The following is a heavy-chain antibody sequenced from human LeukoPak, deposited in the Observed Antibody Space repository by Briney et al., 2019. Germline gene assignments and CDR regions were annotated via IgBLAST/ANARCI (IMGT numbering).Heavy chain of an antibody. J-gene: IGHJ6*02. V-gene: IGHV3-64*01. CDR1: GFTFSSYA. Sequence: GGSLRLSCAASGFTFSSYAMHWVRQAPGKGLEYVSAISSNGGSTYYANSVKGRFTISRENAKNSLYLQMNSLRAGDTAVYYCARSGSGYGIYGMDVWGQGTTVTVSS. CDR3: ARSGSGYGIYGMDV. D-gene: IGHD5-12*01. CDR2: ISSNGGST.